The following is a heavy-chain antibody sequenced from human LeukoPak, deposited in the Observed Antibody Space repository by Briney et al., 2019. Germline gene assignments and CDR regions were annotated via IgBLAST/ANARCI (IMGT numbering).Heavy chain of an antibody. V-gene: IGHV3-21*01. CDR2: ISSSSSYI. CDR1: GFTFSSYS. D-gene: IGHD6-19*01. Sequence: GGSLRLSCAASGFTFSSYSMSWVRQAPGKGLEWVSSISSSSSYIYYADSVKGRFTISRDNAKNSLYLQMNSLRAEDTAVYYCARDLGYSSGWYGDYWGQGTLVTVSS. J-gene: IGHJ4*02. CDR3: ARDLGYSSGWYGDY.